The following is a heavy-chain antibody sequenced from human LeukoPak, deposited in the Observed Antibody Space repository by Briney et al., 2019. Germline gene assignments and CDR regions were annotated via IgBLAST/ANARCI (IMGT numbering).Heavy chain of an antibody. CDR3: ARDHPYIAVAGTNWFDP. Sequence: SETLSLTCTVSGGSISSYYWSWIRQPPGKGLEWIGYIYYSGSTNYNPSLKSRVTISVDTSKNQFSLKLSSVTAADTAVYYCARDHPYIAVAGTNWFDPWGQGTLVTVSS. D-gene: IGHD6-19*01. J-gene: IGHJ5*02. V-gene: IGHV4-59*01. CDR2: IYYSGST. CDR1: GGSISSYY.